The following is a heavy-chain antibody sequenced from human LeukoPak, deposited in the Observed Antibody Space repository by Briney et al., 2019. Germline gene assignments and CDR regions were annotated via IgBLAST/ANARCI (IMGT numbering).Heavy chain of an antibody. D-gene: IGHD6-19*01. CDR1: GGSISSSSYY. CDR3: ARGRSSGWYRIDY. CDR2: IYYSGST. V-gene: IGHV4-39*07. Sequence: SETLSLTCTVSGGSISSSSYYWGWIRQPPGKGLEWIGSIYYSGSTYYNPSLKSRVTISVDTSKNQFSLKLSSVTAADTAVYYCARGRSSGWYRIDYWGQGTLVTVSS. J-gene: IGHJ4*02.